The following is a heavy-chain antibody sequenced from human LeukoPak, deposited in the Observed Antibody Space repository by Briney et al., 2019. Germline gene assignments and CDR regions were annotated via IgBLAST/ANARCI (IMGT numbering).Heavy chain of an antibody. V-gene: IGHV1-2*02. CDR2: INPNSGDT. CDR3: ATQRGSYLWGTDFDY. CDR1: GYTFTGYY. Sequence: ASVKVSCKASGYTFTGYYMHWVRQAPGHGLEWMGWINPNSGDTKYAQKFQGRVTMTRDTSISTAYMELSRLRSDDTAVYYCATQRGSYLWGTDFDYWGQGTLVTVSS. D-gene: IGHD3-16*01. J-gene: IGHJ4*02.